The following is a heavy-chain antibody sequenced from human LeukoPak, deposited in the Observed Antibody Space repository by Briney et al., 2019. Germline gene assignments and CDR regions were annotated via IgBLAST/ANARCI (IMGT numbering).Heavy chain of an antibody. CDR2: IYRSGST. CDR3: ARMKTGRSYFDY. Sequence: SETLSLTCTVSGGSISSYYWSWIRQPAGKGLEWIGRIYRSGSTNYNPSFKSRVTMSVDTSKNQFSLKLSSVTAADTAVYYCARMKTGRSYFDYWGQGTLVIVSS. D-gene: IGHD1-1*01. V-gene: IGHV4-4*07. CDR1: GGSISSYY. J-gene: IGHJ4*02.